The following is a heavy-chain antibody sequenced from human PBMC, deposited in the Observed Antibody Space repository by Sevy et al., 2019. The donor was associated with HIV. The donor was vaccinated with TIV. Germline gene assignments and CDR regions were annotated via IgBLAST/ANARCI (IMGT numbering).Heavy chain of an antibody. V-gene: IGHV3-7*01. CDR1: GFTFSANW. J-gene: IGHJ4*02. CDR3: AHETFGRFES. D-gene: IGHD3-16*01. Sequence: GGSLRLSCAASGFTFSANWMNWVRQAPGKGLEWVANIKGDGSDKHYVDPVEGRFTISRDNAKNLLYLQMNSLRVEDTAVYYCAHETFGRFESWGQGTLVTVSS. CDR2: IKGDGSDK.